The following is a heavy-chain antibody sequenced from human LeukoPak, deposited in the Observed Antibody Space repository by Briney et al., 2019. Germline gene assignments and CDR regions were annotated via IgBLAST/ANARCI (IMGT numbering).Heavy chain of an antibody. D-gene: IGHD3-16*01. CDR1: GLTVRSNY. CDR2: INSDGSST. J-gene: IGHJ3*02. V-gene: IGHV3-74*01. CDR3: ARMLGHYDYVWGSYSDAFDI. Sequence: QPGGSLRVSCAASGLTVRSNYMTWVRQAPGKGLVWVSRINSDGSSTSYADSVKGRFTISRDNAKNTLYLQMNSLRAEDTAVYYCARMLGHYDYVWGSYSDAFDIWGQGTMVTVSS.